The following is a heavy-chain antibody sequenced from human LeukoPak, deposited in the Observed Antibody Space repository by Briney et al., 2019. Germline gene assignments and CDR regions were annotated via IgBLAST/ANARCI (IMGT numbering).Heavy chain of an antibody. V-gene: IGHV1-18*01. J-gene: IGHJ6*02. CDR3: ARSVYCSGGSCYGHYYYYGMDV. D-gene: IGHD2-15*01. Sequence: ASVRVSCKASGYTFTSYGISWVRQAPGQGLEWMGWISAYNGNTNYAQKLQGRVTMTTDTSTSTAYMELRSLRSDDTAVYYCARSVYCSGGSCYGHYYYYGMDVWGQGTTVTVPS. CDR2: ISAYNGNT. CDR1: GYTFTSYG.